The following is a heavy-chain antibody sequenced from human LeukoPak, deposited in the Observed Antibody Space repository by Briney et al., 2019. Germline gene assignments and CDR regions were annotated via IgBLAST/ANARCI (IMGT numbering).Heavy chain of an antibody. Sequence: GESLKISCKGSGYSFPNYWVGWVRQMPGKGLEWMGFIYPGDSRTRYSPSFQDQVTISVDKSISTAYLQWSSLKASDTAMYYCARGPYAYTSSATLGSYNWFDPWGQGSLVTVSS. D-gene: IGHD2-2*02. V-gene: IGHV5-51*01. CDR1: GYSFPNYW. CDR2: IYPGDSRT. J-gene: IGHJ5*02. CDR3: ARGPYAYTSSATLGSYNWFDP.